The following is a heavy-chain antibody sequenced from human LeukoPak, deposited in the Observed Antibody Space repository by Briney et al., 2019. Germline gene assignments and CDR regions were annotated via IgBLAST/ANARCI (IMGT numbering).Heavy chain of an antibody. V-gene: IGHV4-31*03. J-gene: IGHJ4*02. Sequence: SETLSLTRTVSGGSISSGGYCWSWIRQHPGKGLEWIGYIYYSGSTYYNPSLKSRVTISVDTSKNQFSLKLSSVTAADAAVYYCARGLIPATDNYFDYWGQGTLVTVSS. CDR1: GGSISSGGYC. CDR3: ARGLIPATDNYFDY. D-gene: IGHD2-2*01. CDR2: IYYSGST.